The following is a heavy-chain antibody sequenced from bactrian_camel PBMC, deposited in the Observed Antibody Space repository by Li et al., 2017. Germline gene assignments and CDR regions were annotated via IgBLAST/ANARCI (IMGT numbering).Heavy chain of an antibody. CDR2: MDVYGRT. CDR3: AAARYCSENGGTLSFLRYLDI. D-gene: IGHD2*01. Sequence: HVQLVESGGGLVQPGGSLRLSCAASGYTYKGYCKAWFRQAPGKEREAVAGMDVYGRTSYADSVKGRFTVSKDNAEDTLYLQINSLEPEDTAMYYCAAARYCSENGGTLSFLRYLDIWGHGTQVTVS. V-gene: IGHV3S26*01. J-gene: IGHJ2*01. CDR1: GYTYKGYC.